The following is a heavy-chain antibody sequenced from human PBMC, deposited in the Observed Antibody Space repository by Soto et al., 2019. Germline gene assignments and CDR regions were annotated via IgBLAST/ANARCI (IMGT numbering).Heavy chain of an antibody. V-gene: IGHV1-69*01. J-gene: IGHJ6*02. CDR1: RDTFNKYA. CDR2: IIPIFSSR. CDR3: ARGEADLGD. Sequence: QVQLVQSGAEVKKHGSSVKVSCKTSRDTFNKYAFNWVRQAPGQGLEWMGWIIPIFSSRNYAEKFQGRVTIAADDYTRTAYMELRSLRVEDKADDSCARGEADLGDWGPGTTATV. D-gene: IGHD6-19*01.